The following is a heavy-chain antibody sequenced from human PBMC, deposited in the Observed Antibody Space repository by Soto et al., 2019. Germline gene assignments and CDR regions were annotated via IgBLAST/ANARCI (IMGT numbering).Heavy chain of an antibody. J-gene: IGHJ6*02. Sequence: QVPLVQSGAEVKKPGSSVKVSCKASGGTFSSYAISWVRQAPGQGLEWMGGIIPIFGTANYAQKFQGRVTITADESTSTAYMELSSLRSEDTAVYYCARDSVPGYPSIYYYYYGMDVWGQGTTVTVSS. CDR1: GGTFSSYA. CDR3: ARDSVPGYPSIYYYYYGMDV. V-gene: IGHV1-69*01. D-gene: IGHD6-13*01. CDR2: IIPIFGTA.